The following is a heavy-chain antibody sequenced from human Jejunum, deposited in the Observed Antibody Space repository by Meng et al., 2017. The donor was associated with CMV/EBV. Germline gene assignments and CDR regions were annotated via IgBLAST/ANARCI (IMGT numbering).Heavy chain of an antibody. Sequence: LGLSCADSGFSFRAYAMSWVRQAPGKGLEWLSAISGTGENTYYADFVKGRFTISRDNSKNTVYLQMNSLRAGDTAVYYCANPVRIDSWGQGTLVTVSS. J-gene: IGHJ4*02. D-gene: IGHD2-2*01. V-gene: IGHV3-23*01. CDR3: ANPVRIDS. CDR1: GFSFRAYA. CDR2: ISGTGENT.